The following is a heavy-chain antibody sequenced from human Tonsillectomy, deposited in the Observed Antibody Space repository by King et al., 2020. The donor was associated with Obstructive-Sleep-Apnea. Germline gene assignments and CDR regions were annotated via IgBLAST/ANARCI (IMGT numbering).Heavy chain of an antibody. CDR3: AKLSGRYSWGGLDY. Sequence: EVQLVESGGGLVQPGGSLRLSCGASGFTFSNYAMSWVRQAPGKGLEWLSAISDSGGSTYYADSVKGRFTISRDNSKNTLYLQMNSLRAEDTAVFYCAKLSGRYSWGGLDYWGRGTLVTVSS. D-gene: IGHD1-26*01. CDR1: GFTFSNYA. CDR2: ISDSGGST. J-gene: IGHJ4*02. V-gene: IGHV3-23*04.